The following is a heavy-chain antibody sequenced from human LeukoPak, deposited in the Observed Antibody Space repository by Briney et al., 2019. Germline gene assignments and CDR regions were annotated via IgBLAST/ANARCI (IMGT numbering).Heavy chain of an antibody. D-gene: IGHD1-26*01. CDR1: GGSISSYY. CDR3: ARHSGSYYPFDY. CDR2: IYTSGST. V-gene: IGHV4-4*09. J-gene: IGHJ4*02. Sequence: SETLSLTCTVSGGSISSYYWSWIQQPPGKGLEWIGYIYTSGSTNYNPSLKSRVTISVDTSKNQFSLKLSSVTAADTAVYYCARHSGSYYPFDYWGQGTLVTVSS.